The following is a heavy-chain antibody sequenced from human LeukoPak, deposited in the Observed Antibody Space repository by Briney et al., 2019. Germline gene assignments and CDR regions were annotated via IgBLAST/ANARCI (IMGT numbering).Heavy chain of an antibody. J-gene: IGHJ4*02. CDR3: ASGDNDWSL. CDR1: GFTFSSYW. CDR2: INQDGSVI. D-gene: IGHD3-9*01. V-gene: IGHV3-7*03. Sequence: GGSLRLSCAGSGFTFSSYWMSWVRQAPGKGLEWVANINQDGSVIYYVDSVRGRFTISRDNSKSSVYLQMNSLRVEDTAVYYCASGDNDWSLGGQGTLVTVSS.